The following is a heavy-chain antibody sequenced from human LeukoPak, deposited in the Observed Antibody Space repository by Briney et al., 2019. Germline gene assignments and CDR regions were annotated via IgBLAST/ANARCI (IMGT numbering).Heavy chain of an antibody. CDR1: GGSISSYY. CDR2: IYYSGST. J-gene: IGHJ4*02. Sequence: SETLSLTCAVSGGSISSYYWSWIRQPPGKGLEWIGYIYYSGSTNYNPSLKSRVTISVDTSKNQFSLKLSSVTAADTAVYYCARGADFWSGYSKKYYFDYWGQGTLVTASS. D-gene: IGHD3-3*01. CDR3: ARGADFWSGYSKKYYFDY. V-gene: IGHV4-59*01.